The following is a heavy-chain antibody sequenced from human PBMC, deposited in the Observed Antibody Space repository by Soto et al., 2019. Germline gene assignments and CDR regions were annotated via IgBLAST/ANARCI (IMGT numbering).Heavy chain of an antibody. D-gene: IGHD2-21*02. J-gene: IGHJ4*02. V-gene: IGHV4-59*01. CDR1: GGSISNYY. CDR3: AREGPCGGDCYFDN. CDR2: IYKSGST. Sequence: PSETLSLTCTVSGGSISNYYWSWIRQPPGKGLEWIGYIYKSGSTNYNPSLKSRVTISADTSKNQFSLKLSSVTAADTAVYYCAREGPCGGDCYFDNWGQGTLVTVSS.